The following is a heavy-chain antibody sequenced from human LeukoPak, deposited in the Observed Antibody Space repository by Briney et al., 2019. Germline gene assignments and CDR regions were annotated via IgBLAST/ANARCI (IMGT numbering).Heavy chain of an antibody. CDR1: GFTFSSYW. D-gene: IGHD3-22*01. CDR2: INSDGSST. V-gene: IGHV3-74*03. J-gene: IGHJ4*02. CDR3: ARDVDYHVTSECFDY. Sequence: GGSLRLSCAASGFTFSSYWMPWARQAPGKGLVWVSRINSDGSSTTYADSVKGRFTIAGDNAKNTLYLQMNSLRPEDTAVYYCARDVDYHVTSECFDYWGQGTLVTVSS.